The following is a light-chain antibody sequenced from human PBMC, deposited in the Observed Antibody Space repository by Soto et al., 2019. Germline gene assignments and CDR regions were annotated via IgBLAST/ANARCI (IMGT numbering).Light chain of an antibody. CDR3: QNDNRAPFT. Sequence: DIQMTQSPSSLSASVGDRVTITCRASQGISNFLAWYQQKPGEVPNLLINAASTLQAGDPSRFSGSGSGTYFPITISILQHEDFATYYCQNDNRAPFTFGPGTKVEIK. CDR1: QGISNF. CDR2: AAS. V-gene: IGKV1-27*01. J-gene: IGKJ3*01.